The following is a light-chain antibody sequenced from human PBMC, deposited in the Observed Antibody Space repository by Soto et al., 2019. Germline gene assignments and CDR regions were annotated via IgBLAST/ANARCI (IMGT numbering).Light chain of an antibody. CDR1: SGSIASNY. J-gene: IGLJ3*02. CDR2: EDN. CDR3: QSYDSSHPVV. Sequence: NFMLTQPHSVSASPGKTVTISCTRSSGSIASNYVQWYQQRPGSSPTTVIYEDNQRPSGVPDRFSGSIDSSSNSASLTISGLKTEDEADYYCQSYDSSHPVVFGGGTKLTV. V-gene: IGLV6-57*01.